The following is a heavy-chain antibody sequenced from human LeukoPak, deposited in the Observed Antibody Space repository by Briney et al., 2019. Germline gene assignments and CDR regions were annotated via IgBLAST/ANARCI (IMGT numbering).Heavy chain of an antibody. V-gene: IGHV5-51*01. CDR3: ARHSEDPLYGGYGWFDP. J-gene: IGHJ5*02. Sequence: GESLKISCKGSGYSFTSYWIGWVRQMPGKGLEWMGIIYPGDSDTRYSPSFQGQVTISADKSISTAYLQWSSLKASDTAMYYCARHSEDPLYGGYGWFDPWGQGTLVTVSS. CDR1: GYSFTSYW. D-gene: IGHD4-17*01. CDR2: IYPGDSDT.